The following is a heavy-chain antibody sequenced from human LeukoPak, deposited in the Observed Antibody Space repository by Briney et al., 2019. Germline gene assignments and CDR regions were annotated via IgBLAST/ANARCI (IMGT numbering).Heavy chain of an antibody. Sequence: GESLMISCKGSGFSFTNYWIGWVLQMPGKGLEWMGIIHDSDTVYSPSFQGQVIMSADKSISTAYLQWSSLKASDTAMYYCAREGSYFGSSTHDYWGQGTLVSVSS. D-gene: IGHD3-10*01. J-gene: IGHJ4*02. CDR2: IHDSDT. V-gene: IGHV5-51*01. CDR1: GFSFTNYW. CDR3: AREGSYFGSSTHDY.